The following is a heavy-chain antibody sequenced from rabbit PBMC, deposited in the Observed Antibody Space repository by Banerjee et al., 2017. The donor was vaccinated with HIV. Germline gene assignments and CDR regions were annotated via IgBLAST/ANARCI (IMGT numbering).Heavy chain of an antibody. D-gene: IGHD4-1*01. CDR3: ARDLAGVIGWNFNL. Sequence: QEQLEESGGDLVKPGGTLTLTCTASGFSFSSGYDMSWVRQAPGKGLEWIGYIYRSGSTYYASWATGRFTISKTSSTTVTLQMTSLTAADTATYLCARDLAGVIGWNFNLWGQGTLVTVS. V-gene: IGHV1S45*01. CDR1: GFSFSSGYD. CDR2: IYRSGST. J-gene: IGHJ4*01.